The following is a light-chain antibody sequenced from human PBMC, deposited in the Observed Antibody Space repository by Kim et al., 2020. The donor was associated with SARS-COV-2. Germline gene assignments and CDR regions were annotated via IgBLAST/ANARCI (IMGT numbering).Light chain of an antibody. V-gene: IGKV1-39*01. CDR2: AVS. J-gene: IGKJ2*03. Sequence: SASVGNTVTLSCRASLIVSPSLNWSQHQPGKAPQLLIYAVSSLPIGVPSRFSGSGSGTDFTLTISNLQPEDFALYYCQQSHGFPYSFGQGTKLEI. CDR3: QQSHGFPYS. CDR1: LIVSPS.